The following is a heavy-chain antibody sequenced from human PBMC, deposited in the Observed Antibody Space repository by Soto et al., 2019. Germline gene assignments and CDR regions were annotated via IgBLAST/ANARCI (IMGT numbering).Heavy chain of an antibody. CDR1: GYSISSGYY. J-gene: IGHJ4*01. V-gene: IGHV4-38-2*02. CDR3: AALWFGELAFNY. D-gene: IGHD3-10*01. Sequence: QVQLQESGPGLVKASETLSLSCSVSGYSISSGYYWGWVRQAPGKGLEGLGSVYHNGIMFHNPSFQSRVTISVDTSKNQFSLNLRSVTAADTAVYYCAALWFGELAFNYWGHGILVTVSS. CDR2: VYHNGIM.